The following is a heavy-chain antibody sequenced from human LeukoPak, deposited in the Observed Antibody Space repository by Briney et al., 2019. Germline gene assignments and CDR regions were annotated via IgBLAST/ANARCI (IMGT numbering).Heavy chain of an antibody. J-gene: IGHJ5*02. CDR1: GGSISSSSSIC. CDR2: IYHNGAT. V-gene: IGHV4-4*02. CDR3: ARGVHYGLPYSWFDP. D-gene: IGHD4-17*01. Sequence: SETLSLTCAVSGGSISSSSSICWTWVRQPPGEGLEWIGEIYHNGATNYNPSLKSRVTISVDTSKNQFSLKLSSVTAADTAVYYCARGVHYGLPYSWFDPWGQGTLVTVSS.